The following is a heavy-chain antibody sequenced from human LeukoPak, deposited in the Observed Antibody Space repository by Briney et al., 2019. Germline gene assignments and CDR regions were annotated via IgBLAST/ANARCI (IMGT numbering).Heavy chain of an antibody. J-gene: IGHJ4*02. CDR1: GFIFNNYA. CDR3: AKDNRRHYTSGPNPDSLH. CDR2: ISWNSGSI. V-gene: IGHV3-9*01. Sequence: GGSLRLSCAGSGFIFNNYAMHWVRQPPGKGLEWVSGISWNSGSIDYADSVKGRFTISRDDAKNSLYLQMNGLRVEDTAFYYCAKDNRRHYTSGPNPDSLHWGQGALVTVSS. D-gene: IGHD6-19*01.